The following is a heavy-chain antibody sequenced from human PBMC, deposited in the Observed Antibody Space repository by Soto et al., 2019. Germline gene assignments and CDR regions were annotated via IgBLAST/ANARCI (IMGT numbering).Heavy chain of an antibody. J-gene: IGHJ6*02. V-gene: IGHV5-51*01. CDR3: ARHEVAAPPLDYYYYGMDV. CDR1: GYSFTSYW. D-gene: IGHD6-6*01. CDR2: IHPGDSDT. Sequence: GESLKIPCKGSGYSFTSYWIGWVRQMPGKGLEWMGIIHPGDSDTRYSPSFQGQVTISADKSISTAYLQWSSLKASDTAMYYCARHEVAAPPLDYYYYGMDVWGQGTTVTVSS.